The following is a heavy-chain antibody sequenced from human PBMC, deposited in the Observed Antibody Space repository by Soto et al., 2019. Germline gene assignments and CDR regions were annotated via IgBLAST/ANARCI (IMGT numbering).Heavy chain of an antibody. CDR2: IYYYGSNK. D-gene: IGHD3-22*01. CDR1: GFNFRDYG. V-gene: IGHV3-30*02. J-gene: IGHJ4*02. Sequence: GGALRLSCAASGFNFRDYGMHWGRQAPGRGLEWVAVIYYYGSNKYYADSVKGRFTISRDKSKNTLYLQMNSLRAEDTAVYYCAKDPSSGYYGLFDYWVQGT. CDR3: AKDPSSGYYGLFDY.